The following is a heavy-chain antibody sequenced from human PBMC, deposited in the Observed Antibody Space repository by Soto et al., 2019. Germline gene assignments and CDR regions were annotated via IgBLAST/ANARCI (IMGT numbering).Heavy chain of an antibody. D-gene: IGHD1-26*01. V-gene: IGHV3-30-3*01. CDR1: GFTFSTYA. Sequence: PGGSLRLSCVASGFTFSTYAIHWVRQAPGKGLDWVAVISNDGSKKYFVDSAKGRFTISRDNAKNSLYLQMNSLRAEDTAVYYCARDRPSTSYSGSYSAFDYWGQGTLVTVSS. J-gene: IGHJ4*02. CDR2: ISNDGSKK. CDR3: ARDRPSTSYSGSYSAFDY.